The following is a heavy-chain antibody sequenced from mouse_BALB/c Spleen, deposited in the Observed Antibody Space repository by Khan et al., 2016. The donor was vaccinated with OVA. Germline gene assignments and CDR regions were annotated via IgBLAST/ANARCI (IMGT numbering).Heavy chain of an antibody. CDR3: ARIYRSDFDY. D-gene: IGHD1-1*01. CDR2: INPHIGET. V-gene: IGHV1-20*02. CDR1: GYSFTGYF. J-gene: IGHJ2*01. Sequence: VQLKKSGPELVKPGASVKISCKASGYSFTGYFMNWVMQSHGKSLEWIGRINPHIGETFYNQKFKGKATLTVDESSSTAHMELRSLASEDSAVYYCARIYRSDFDYWGQGTTLTVSS.